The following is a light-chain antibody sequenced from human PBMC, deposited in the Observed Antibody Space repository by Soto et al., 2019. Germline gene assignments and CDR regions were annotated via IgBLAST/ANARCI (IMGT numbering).Light chain of an antibody. Sequence: IQVTQSPSSLSASVGDRVTITCRTSQGISSYLNWYQQTPGKAPKILIYAASSLQSGVPSRFSGSGSGTDCTLPISSLQPEDFETYYCQQSYSNPQTFGQGTKVDI. CDR3: QQSYSNPQT. J-gene: IGKJ1*01. CDR1: QGISSY. CDR2: AAS. V-gene: IGKV1-39*01.